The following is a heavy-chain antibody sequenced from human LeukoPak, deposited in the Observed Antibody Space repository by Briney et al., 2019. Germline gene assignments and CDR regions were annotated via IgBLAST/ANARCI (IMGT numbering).Heavy chain of an antibody. CDR3: ARVQSRGEGGFDY. Sequence: PGGSLRLSCAASGSIFGTYWMSWVRQAPGRGLERVAKMNEVGSEKYYVDSGKGRFTISRDNAKNSLYLQMNSLRAEDTAMYYCARVQSRGEGGFDYWGQGTLVTVSS. CDR1: GSIFGTYW. V-gene: IGHV3-7*01. D-gene: IGHD3-16*01. J-gene: IGHJ4*02. CDR2: MNEVGSEK.